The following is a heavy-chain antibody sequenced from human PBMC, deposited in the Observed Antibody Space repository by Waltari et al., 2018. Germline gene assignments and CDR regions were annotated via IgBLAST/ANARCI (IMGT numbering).Heavy chain of an antibody. CDR1: GFPFSSYA. D-gene: IGHD3-10*02. Sequence: QVQLVESGGGVVQPGRSLRLSCAASGFPFSSYAMHWVRQAPGKGLEWVAVISYDGSNKYYADSVKGRFTISRDNSKNTLYLQMNSLRAEDTAVYYCARDYDRGYWGQGTLVTVSS. J-gene: IGHJ4*02. CDR2: ISYDGSNK. CDR3: ARDYDRGY. V-gene: IGHV3-30-3*01.